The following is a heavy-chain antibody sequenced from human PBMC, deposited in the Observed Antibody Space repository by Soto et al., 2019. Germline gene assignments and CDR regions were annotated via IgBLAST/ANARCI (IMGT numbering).Heavy chain of an antibody. Sequence: QVQLVQSGAEVKKPGSSVKVSCKGSGATFTSYGVIWVRQAPGQGLEWMGGIIPIFDKANYARKFQARLTITAAKSTSTACMELRSLGSEDTAVYYCARAGIYSDYFTGAQDPWGQGTLVTVSS. CDR2: IIPIFDKA. CDR1: GATFTSYG. V-gene: IGHV1-69*06. J-gene: IGHJ5*02. CDR3: ARAGIYSDYFTGAQDP. D-gene: IGHD4-17*01.